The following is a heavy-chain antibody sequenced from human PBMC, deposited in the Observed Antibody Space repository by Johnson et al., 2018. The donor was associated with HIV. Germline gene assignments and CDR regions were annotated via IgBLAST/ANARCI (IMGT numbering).Heavy chain of an antibody. D-gene: IGHD1-26*01. J-gene: IGHJ3*02. V-gene: IGHV3-30-3*01. Sequence: VQLVESGGGLGQPGGSLRLSCAASGFTFSDYYMTWIRQAPGKGLERVVVISYAGSNKSYADSVKGRFTISRDNSKNTLYLQMNSLRAEDTAVNYCATSHGSHGAFDIWSQGTMVTDSS. CDR1: GFTFSDYY. CDR3: ATSHGSHGAFDI. CDR2: ISYAGSNK.